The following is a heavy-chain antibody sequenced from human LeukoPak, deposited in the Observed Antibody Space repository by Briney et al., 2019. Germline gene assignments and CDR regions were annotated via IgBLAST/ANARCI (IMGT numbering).Heavy chain of an antibody. Sequence: GGSLRLSCAASGFTFSSYWMHWVRQAPGKGLMWVSRINSDGSSTSYADSVRGGFTISRDNAKYTLYLQMNSLRAEDTAVYYCAREPTDDYGDLTDAFDIWGQGTMVTVSS. J-gene: IGHJ3*02. D-gene: IGHD4-17*01. CDR3: AREPTDDYGDLTDAFDI. V-gene: IGHV3-74*01. CDR1: GFTFSSYW. CDR2: INSDGSST.